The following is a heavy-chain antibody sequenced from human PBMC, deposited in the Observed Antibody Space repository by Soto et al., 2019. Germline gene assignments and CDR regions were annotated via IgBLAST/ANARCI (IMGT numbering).Heavy chain of an antibody. CDR3: ARERGFCGGDCGSFDS. D-gene: IGHD2-21*02. V-gene: IGHV1-18*01. CDR1: GYTFTSYG. CDR2: ISAYNGNT. Sequence: ASVKVSCKASGYTFTSYGISWVRQAPGQGLEWMGWISAYNGNTNYAQKLQGRVTMTTDTSTSTAYMELRSLRSDDTAVYYCARERGFCGGDCGSFDSWGQGTLVTVSS. J-gene: IGHJ4*02.